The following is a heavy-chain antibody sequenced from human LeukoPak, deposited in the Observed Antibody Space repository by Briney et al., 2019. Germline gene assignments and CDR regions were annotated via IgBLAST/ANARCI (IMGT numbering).Heavy chain of an antibody. CDR3: ARVAWGSAADAFDI. Sequence: PGGSLRLSCAASGFTFCSYWMHWIRQAPGKGLVWVSRINSDGSSTSYADSVKGRFTISRDNAKNTLYLQMNSLRAEDTAVYYCARVAWGSAADAFDIWGQGTMVTVSS. V-gene: IGHV3-74*01. CDR2: INSDGSST. CDR1: GFTFCSYW. J-gene: IGHJ3*02. D-gene: IGHD3-16*01.